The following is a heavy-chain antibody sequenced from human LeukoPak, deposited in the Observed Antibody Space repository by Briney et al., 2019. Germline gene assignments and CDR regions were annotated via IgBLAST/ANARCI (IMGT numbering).Heavy chain of an antibody. Sequence: GGSLRLSCAASGFTFSSYGMHWVRQAPGKGLEWVAVIWYDGSNKYYADSVKGRFTISRDNSKNTLYLQMNSLRAEDTAVYYCARAPVRTTIFGVERYGMDVWGQGTTVTVSS. CDR1: GFTFSSYG. D-gene: IGHD3-3*01. CDR2: IWYDGSNK. CDR3: ARAPVRTTIFGVERYGMDV. J-gene: IGHJ6*02. V-gene: IGHV3-33*01.